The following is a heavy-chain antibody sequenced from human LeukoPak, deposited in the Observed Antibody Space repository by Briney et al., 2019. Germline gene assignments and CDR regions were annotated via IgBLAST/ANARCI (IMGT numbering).Heavy chain of an antibody. CDR3: AREGGFYRPLDY. J-gene: IGHJ4*02. Sequence: PSETLSLTCGVSGGSVSSTNWWTWVRQPPGKGLEWIGEVHLDGRTNYNPSLESRLTMSVDVSENQVSLKLTSVTAADTAVYYCAREGGFYRPLDYSGQGTLVTVSS. CDR2: VHLDGRT. CDR1: GGSVSSTNW. V-gene: IGHV4-4*02. D-gene: IGHD3-3*01.